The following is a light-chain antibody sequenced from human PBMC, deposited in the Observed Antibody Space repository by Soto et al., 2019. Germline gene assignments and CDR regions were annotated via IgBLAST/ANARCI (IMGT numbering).Light chain of an antibody. CDR1: QTASSRY. Sequence: EIVLTQSPGTLSLSPGERATLSCRASQTASSRYLAWYQQKPGQAPRLLMYGASNRATGIPDRFSGSGSGTDFTLTISRLEPEDFAVYFCQQYGRSPPFTFGQGTKVEIK. CDR2: GAS. CDR3: QQYGRSPPFT. V-gene: IGKV3-20*01. J-gene: IGKJ2*01.